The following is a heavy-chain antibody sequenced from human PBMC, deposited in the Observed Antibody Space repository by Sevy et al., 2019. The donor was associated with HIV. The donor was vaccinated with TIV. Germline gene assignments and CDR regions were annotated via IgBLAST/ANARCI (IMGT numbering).Heavy chain of an antibody. J-gene: IGHJ4*02. CDR1: GYTFTDYG. D-gene: IGHD1-26*01. CDR3: ARDVTGNYYVDY. CDR2: INPSDGNR. V-gene: IGHV1-18*01. Sequence: ASVKVSCKTSGYTFTDYGIGWVPQAPGQGLEWVSWINPSDGNRNYAQRLQGRVTMTTDTSTSTAYMELWSLRSDDTAIYYCARDVTGNYYVDYWGQRTLVTVSS.